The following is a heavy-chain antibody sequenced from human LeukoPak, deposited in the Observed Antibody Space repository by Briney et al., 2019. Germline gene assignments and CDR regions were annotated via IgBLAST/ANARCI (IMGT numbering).Heavy chain of an antibody. J-gene: IGHJ3*02. Sequence: SQTLSLTCTVSGGSISSGDYYWSWIRQPPGKGLEWIGYIYYSGSTYYNPSLKSRVTISVDTSKNQFSLKLSSVTAADTAVYYCARGIVATTNHDAFDIWGQGTMVTVSS. CDR1: GGSISSGDYY. CDR2: IYYSGST. CDR3: ARGIVATTNHDAFDI. D-gene: IGHD5-12*01. V-gene: IGHV4-30-4*01.